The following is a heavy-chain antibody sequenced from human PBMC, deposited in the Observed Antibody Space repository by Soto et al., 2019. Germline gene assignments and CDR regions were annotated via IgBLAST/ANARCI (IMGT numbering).Heavy chain of an antibody. Sequence: ASVKVSCKASGYTFTSYGISWVRQAPGQGLEWMGWISAYNGNTNCAQKLQGRVTMTTDTSTSTAYMELRSLRSDDTAVYYCARAPTIFGAVILAYYYMDVWGEGTTVTVSS. J-gene: IGHJ6*03. CDR3: ARAPTIFGAVILAYYYMDV. D-gene: IGHD3-3*01. V-gene: IGHV1-18*01. CDR2: ISAYNGNT. CDR1: GYTFTSYG.